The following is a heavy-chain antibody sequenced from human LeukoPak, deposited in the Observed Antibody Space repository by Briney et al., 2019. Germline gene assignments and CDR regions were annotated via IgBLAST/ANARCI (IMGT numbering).Heavy chain of an antibody. CDR2: IIPIFGTA. D-gene: IGHD3-22*01. V-gene: IGHV1-69*13. CDR1: GYTFSSYG. J-gene: IGHJ6*02. CDR3: ARGPFPHSSGYYYYYYGMDV. Sequence: SVKVSCKPSGYTFSSYGISWVRQAPGQGLEWMGGIIPIFGTANYAQKFQGRVTITADESTSTAYMELSSLRSEDTAVYYCARGPFPHSSGYYYYYYGMDVWGQGTTVTVSS.